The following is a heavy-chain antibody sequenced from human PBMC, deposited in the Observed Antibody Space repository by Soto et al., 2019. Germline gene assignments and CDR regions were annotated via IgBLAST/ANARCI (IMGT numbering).Heavy chain of an antibody. CDR3: AKPYYDIVTGYYGDFSYYGVDV. Sequence: EVQLLESGGGLVQPGGSLRLSCAASGFTFSNYAMNWVRQTPGKGLEWVSAISGSGTSPYYADSVRGRFTISRDNSKNTLYLQMNSLRAEDTAIYYCAKPYYDIVTGYYGDFSYYGVDVWGQGTTVTVSS. CDR2: ISGSGTSP. CDR1: GFTFSNYA. J-gene: IGHJ6*02. V-gene: IGHV3-23*01. D-gene: IGHD3-9*01.